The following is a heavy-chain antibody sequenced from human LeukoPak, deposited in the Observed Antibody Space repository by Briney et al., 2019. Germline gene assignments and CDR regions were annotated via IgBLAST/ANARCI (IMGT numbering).Heavy chain of an antibody. V-gene: IGHV4-39*01. Sequence: SETLSLTCTVSGGSISSSSYYWGWMRQPPGKGVEWIGSIYYSGSTYYNPSLKSRVTISVDTSKNQFSLKLSSVTAADTAVYYCARQREQWLVFDYWGQGTLVTVSS. CDR2: IYYSGST. D-gene: IGHD6-19*01. J-gene: IGHJ4*02. CDR3: ARQREQWLVFDY. CDR1: GGSISSSSYY.